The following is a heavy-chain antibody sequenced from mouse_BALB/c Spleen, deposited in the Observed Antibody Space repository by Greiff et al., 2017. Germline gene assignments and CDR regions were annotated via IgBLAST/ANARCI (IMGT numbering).Heavy chain of an antibody. CDR2: IDPSDSYT. Sequence: QVQLQQPGAELVKPGASVKLSCKASGYTFTSYWMHWVKQRPGQGLEWIGEIDPSDSYTNYNQKFKGKATLTVDKSSSTAYMQLSSLTSEDSAVYYCARGGTMISQAWFAYWGQGTLVTVSA. CDR3: ARGGTMISQAWFAY. V-gene: IGHV1-69*02. J-gene: IGHJ3*01. CDR1: GYTFTSYW. D-gene: IGHD2-4*01.